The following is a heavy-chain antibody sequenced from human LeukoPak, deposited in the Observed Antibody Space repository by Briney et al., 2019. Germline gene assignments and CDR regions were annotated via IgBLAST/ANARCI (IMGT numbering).Heavy chain of an antibody. Sequence: GGSLRLSCAASGFTFDDYGMSWVRQAPGKGLEWVSGINWNGGSTGYADSVKGRFTISRDNAKNSLSLQMNSLRAEDTALYYCARENWIVGATNCFDYWGQGTLVTVSS. CDR1: GFTFDDYG. J-gene: IGHJ4*02. CDR2: INWNGGST. D-gene: IGHD1-26*01. V-gene: IGHV3-20*04. CDR3: ARENWIVGATNCFDY.